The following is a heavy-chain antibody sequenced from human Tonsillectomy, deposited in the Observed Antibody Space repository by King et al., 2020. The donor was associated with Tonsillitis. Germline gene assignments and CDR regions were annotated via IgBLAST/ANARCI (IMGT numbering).Heavy chain of an antibody. Sequence: VQLVESGGGVVQPGRSLRLSCAASEFTFSTNGMHWVRQAPGKGLEWVAVMSFDGSDKYYGDSVKGRFTISRDNSKNTLYLQMNSLRVEDTAVYYCARDGGKYYDILTGNPYYYYGMDVWGQGTTVTVSS. J-gene: IGHJ6*02. CDR3: ARDGGKYYDILTGNPYYYYGMDV. CDR1: EFTFSTNG. D-gene: IGHD3-9*01. CDR2: MSFDGSDK. V-gene: IGHV3-33*05.